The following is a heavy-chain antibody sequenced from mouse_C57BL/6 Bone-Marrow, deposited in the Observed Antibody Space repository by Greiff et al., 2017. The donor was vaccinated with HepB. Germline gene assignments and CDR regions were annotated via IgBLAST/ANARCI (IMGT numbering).Heavy chain of an antibody. CDR2: INPYNGGT. CDR1: GYTFTDYY. J-gene: IGHJ2*01. V-gene: IGHV1-19*01. Sequence: EVQLQQSGPVLVKPGASVKMSCKASGYTFTDYYMNWVKQSHGKSLEWIGVINPYNGGTSYNQKFKGKATLTVDKSSSTAYMELNSLTSEDSAVYYCARPKTYFDYWGQGTTLTVSS. CDR3: ARPKTYFDY.